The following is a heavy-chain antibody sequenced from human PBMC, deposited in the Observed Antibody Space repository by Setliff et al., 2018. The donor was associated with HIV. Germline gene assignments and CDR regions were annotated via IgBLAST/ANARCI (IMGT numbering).Heavy chain of an antibody. CDR2: IKSKTDGGTT. D-gene: IGHD2-21*01. CDR1: GFTFSNAW. CDR3: TSHIVVVNNVGFGRKNVFDV. Sequence: PGGSLRLSCAASGFTFSNAWMSWVRQAPGKGLEWVGRIKSKTDGGTTDYVTPVKGRFTISRDESKNILYLQMNSLKTEDTAIYYCTSHIVVVNNVGFGRKNVFDVWGQGTMVTVSS. J-gene: IGHJ3*01. V-gene: IGHV3-15*01.